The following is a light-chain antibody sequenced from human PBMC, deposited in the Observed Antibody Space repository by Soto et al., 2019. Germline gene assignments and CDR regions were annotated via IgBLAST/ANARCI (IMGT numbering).Light chain of an antibody. J-gene: IGKJ4*01. CDR3: QQSYITPLT. V-gene: IGKV1-39*01. Sequence: IQLTQSPSSLSASVGDRVTITCRASQSVSHYLNWYHQKPGNAPKLLIYSASNLQGGVPSRFSGGGSGTDFTLTINNLQPEDFAIYYCQQSYITPLTFGGGTKVDIK. CDR2: SAS. CDR1: QSVSHY.